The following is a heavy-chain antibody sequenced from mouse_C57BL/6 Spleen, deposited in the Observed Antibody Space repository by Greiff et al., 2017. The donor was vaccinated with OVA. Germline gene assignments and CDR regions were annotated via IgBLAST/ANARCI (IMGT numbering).Heavy chain of an antibody. D-gene: IGHD2-4*01. J-gene: IGHJ2*01. CDR1: GYTFTSYW. V-gene: IGHV1-62-3*01. CDR3: ARKGIYYDYPTDY. CDR2: IDPGSGST. Sequence: QVQLQQPGAELVKPGASVKLSCKASGYTFTSYWMHWVKQRPGRGLEWIGRIDPGSGSTNYNEKFKSKATLTVDTSSSTAYMQLISLTSEDSAVYYCARKGIYYDYPTDYWGQGTTLTVSS.